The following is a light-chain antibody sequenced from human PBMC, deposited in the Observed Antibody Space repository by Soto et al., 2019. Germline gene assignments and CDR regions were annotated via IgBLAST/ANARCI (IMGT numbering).Light chain of an antibody. CDR2: TAS. CDR1: QGIRND. J-gene: IGKJ1*01. V-gene: IGKV1-6*01. CDR3: LQDYNNPRT. Sequence: AIQMTQSPSSLSASVGDRVTITCRASQGIRNDLGWYQQKPGKAPKLLIYTASSLQSGVPSRFSGSGSGTHFTLTISSLQAEDFGNYYCLQDYNNPRTFGQGTKVEIK.